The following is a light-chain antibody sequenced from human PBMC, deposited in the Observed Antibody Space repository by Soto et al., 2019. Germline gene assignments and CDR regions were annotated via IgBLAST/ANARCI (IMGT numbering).Light chain of an antibody. CDR1: QDISSY. V-gene: IGKV1-9*01. Sequence: DIQLTQSPSFLSASVGDRVTITCRASQDISSYLTWYQQNPGKAPKLLIYTASTLQSGVPSRFSGSGSGTEFTLTISSLQPEDFATYYCQQLHSFPPTFGQGTKWIS. J-gene: IGKJ1*01. CDR2: TAS. CDR3: QQLHSFPPT.